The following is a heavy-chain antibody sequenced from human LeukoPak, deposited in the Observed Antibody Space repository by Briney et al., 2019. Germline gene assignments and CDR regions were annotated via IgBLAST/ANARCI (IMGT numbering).Heavy chain of an antibody. CDR1: GGSFSGYY. J-gene: IGHJ6*02. CDR3: ARLQMATSNYYYYGMDV. V-gene: IGHV4-34*01. D-gene: IGHD5-12*01. CDR2: IYYSGST. Sequence: SETLSLTCAVYGGSFSGYYWSWIRQPPGKGLEWIGSIYYSGSTYYNPSLKSRVTISVDTSKNQFSLKLSSVTAADTAVYYCARLQMATSNYYYYGMDVWGQGTTVTVSS.